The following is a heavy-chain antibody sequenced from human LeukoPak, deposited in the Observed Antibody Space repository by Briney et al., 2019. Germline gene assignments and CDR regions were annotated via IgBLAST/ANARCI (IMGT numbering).Heavy chain of an antibody. D-gene: IGHD2-2*01. CDR1: GFTFDDYA. CDR2: ISWNSNSI. V-gene: IGHV3-9*01. CDR3: ARGAYQFEY. Sequence: GGSLRLSCAASGFTFDDYAMHWVRQAPGKGLEWVSGISWNSNSIGYADSVKGRFTISRDNAKNSLYLQMNSLRTADTAVYLCARGAYQFEYWSQGTLVTVSS. J-gene: IGHJ4*02.